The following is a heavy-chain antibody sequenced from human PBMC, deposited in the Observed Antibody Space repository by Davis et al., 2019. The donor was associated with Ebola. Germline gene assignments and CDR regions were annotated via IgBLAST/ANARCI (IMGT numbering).Heavy chain of an antibody. CDR1: GYTFTNYY. V-gene: IGHV1-46*03. CDR2: IIPSAGST. J-gene: IGHJ6*02. Sequence: ASVKVSCKASGYTFTNYYMHWVRQAPGQGLEWMGIIIPSAGSTTYAPRFLGRVTMTRDTSTNTVYMELSSLKSEDTAVYYCARRGYDTSGFLYYYGMDVWGQGTTVTVSS. CDR3: ARRGYDTSGFLYYYGMDV. D-gene: IGHD3-22*01.